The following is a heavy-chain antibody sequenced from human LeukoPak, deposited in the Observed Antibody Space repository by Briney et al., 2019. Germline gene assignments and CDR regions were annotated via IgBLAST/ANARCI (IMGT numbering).Heavy chain of an antibody. V-gene: IGHV3-30*03. Sequence: GGSLRLSCAASGFTFSNYRMHWVRQAPGKGLDWVAVILENGSYQYYADSVKGRFTISRDNSKNTLFLQMNSLRGEDSGIYFCARVQGGGYRTADYWGQGTLVTVSS. J-gene: IGHJ4*02. D-gene: IGHD6-19*01. CDR2: ILENGSYQ. CDR3: ARVQGGGYRTADY. CDR1: GFTFSNYR.